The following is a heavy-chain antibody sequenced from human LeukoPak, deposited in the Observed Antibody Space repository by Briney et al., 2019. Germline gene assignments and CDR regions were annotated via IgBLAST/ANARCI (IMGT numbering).Heavy chain of an antibody. V-gene: IGHV1-46*01. D-gene: IGHD5-12*01. CDR1: GYTFTSYY. CDR2: INLSGGST. CDR3: ARDGARGYSGYDLDY. Sequence: ASVKVSCKASGYTFTSYYMHWVRQAPGQGLEWMGIINLSGGSTSYAQKFQGRVTMTRDTSTSTVYMELSSLRSEDTAVYYCARDGARGYSGYDLDYWGQGTLVTVSS. J-gene: IGHJ4*02.